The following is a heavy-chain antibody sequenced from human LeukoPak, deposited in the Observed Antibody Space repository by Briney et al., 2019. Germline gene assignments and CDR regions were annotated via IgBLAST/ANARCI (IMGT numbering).Heavy chain of an antibody. J-gene: IGHJ4*02. V-gene: IGHV3-11*04. CDR3: ARDGGLGALDY. CDR2: ISSSGSTR. D-gene: IGHD2-15*01. Sequence: GGSLRLSCAASGLTFSDYYVSWVRQAPGTGVGWVSYISSSGSTRYYADSVKGRFTISRDNAKNSLYLQMNSLRTEDTAVYYCARDGGLGALDYWGQGTLVTVSS. CDR1: GLTFSDYY.